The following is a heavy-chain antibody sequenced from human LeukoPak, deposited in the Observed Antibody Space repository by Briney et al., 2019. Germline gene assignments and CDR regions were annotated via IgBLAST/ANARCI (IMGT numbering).Heavy chain of an antibody. CDR3: ARDSYGSGSYPTYYFDY. Sequence: ASVKVSCKASGYTFTGYYMHWVRQAPGQGLEWMGWINPNSGGTNYAQKFQGRVTMTRDTSISTAYMELSRLRSDDTAVYYRARDSYGSGSYPTYYFDYWGQGTLVTVSS. CDR1: GYTFTGYY. J-gene: IGHJ4*02. V-gene: IGHV1-2*02. D-gene: IGHD3-10*01. CDR2: INPNSGGT.